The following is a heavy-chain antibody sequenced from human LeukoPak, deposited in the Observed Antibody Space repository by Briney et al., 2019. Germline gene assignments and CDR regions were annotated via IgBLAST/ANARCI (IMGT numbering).Heavy chain of an antibody. J-gene: IGHJ4*02. CDR1: GFSFSSYS. D-gene: IGHD5-18*01. CDR2: ISSRSTTI. V-gene: IGHV3-48*01. Sequence: GGSLRLSCEASGFSFSSYSMNWVRQAPGKGLELVSYISSRSTTIYYADAVQGRFTVSRDNAENSLYLHMSSLRAEDTAVYYCARDRYGCGTGGICDYWGQGTVVTVSS. CDR3: ARDRYGCGTGGICDY.